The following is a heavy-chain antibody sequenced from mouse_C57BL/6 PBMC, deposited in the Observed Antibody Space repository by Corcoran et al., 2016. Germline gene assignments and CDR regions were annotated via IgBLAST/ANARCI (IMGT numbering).Heavy chain of an antibody. V-gene: IGHV1-76*01. CDR3: ARSDYGSSYGFAY. Sequence: QVQLKQSGAELVRPGASVKLSCKASGYTFTDYYINWVKQRPGQGLEWIARIYPGSGNTYYNEKFKGKATLTAEKSSSTAYMQLSSLTSEDSAVYFGARSDYGSSYGFAYWGQGTLVTVSA. J-gene: IGHJ3*01. CDR1: GYTFTDYY. D-gene: IGHD1-1*01. CDR2: IYPGSGNT.